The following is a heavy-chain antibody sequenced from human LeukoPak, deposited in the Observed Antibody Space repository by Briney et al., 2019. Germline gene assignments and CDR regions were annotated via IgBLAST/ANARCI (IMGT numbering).Heavy chain of an antibody. CDR3: AKDPRGGYYYYGMDV. Sequence: PGGSLRLSCAASGFTFSSYGMHWVRQAPDKGLEWVAVISYDGSNKYYADSVKGRFTISRDNSKNTLYLQMNSLRAEDTAVYYCAKDPRGGYYYYGMDVWGQGTTVTVSS. V-gene: IGHV3-30*18. CDR2: ISYDGSNK. J-gene: IGHJ6*02. D-gene: IGHD3-10*01. CDR1: GFTFSSYG.